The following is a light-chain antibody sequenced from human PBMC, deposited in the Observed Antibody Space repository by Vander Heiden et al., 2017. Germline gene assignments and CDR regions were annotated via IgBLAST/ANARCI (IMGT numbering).Light chain of an antibody. CDR3: CSYAGSSTLGV. CDR2: EVS. V-gene: IGLV2-23*02. J-gene: IGLJ3*02. CDR1: GRDVGSSNP. Sequence: SALTQPAPVSASPAPPITNTGTGIGRDVGSSNPVSWYQQHPGKAPTLMIYEVSKRPSGVSNRFSGSKSGNTASLTISGLQAEDEADYYCCSYAGSSTLGVFGGGTKLTVL.